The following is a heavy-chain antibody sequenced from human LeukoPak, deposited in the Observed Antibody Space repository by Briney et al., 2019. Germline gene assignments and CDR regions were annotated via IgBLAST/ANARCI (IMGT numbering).Heavy chain of an antibody. Sequence: GTSLRLSCEASGFSFSSYGMHWVRQAPGKGLEWVAWINVYNGNTNFTQKFQGRVTLTTDTATSTAYMELTNLTSDDTAVYYCARDRQLAGSRIVYWGQGTLVTVSS. CDR1: GFSFSSYG. CDR3: ARDRQLAGSRIVY. J-gene: IGHJ4*02. CDR2: INVYNGNT. D-gene: IGHD1-1*01. V-gene: IGHV1-18*01.